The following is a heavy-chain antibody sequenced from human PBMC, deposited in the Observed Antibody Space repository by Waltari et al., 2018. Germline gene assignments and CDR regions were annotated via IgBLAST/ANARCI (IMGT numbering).Heavy chain of an antibody. CDR1: GYSFSNYW. CDR3: ARRDYFEISAYPH. Sequence: EVQLLQSGAEVKKAGESLKISCRASGYSFSNYWIAWVRQMPGKGLEWMAFMHLGDSDIRYSPSFQGQVTISADKSINTAYLQWSSLKASDTAMYFCARRDYFEISAYPHWGQGTLVTVSS. D-gene: IGHD3-22*01. J-gene: IGHJ4*02. CDR2: MHLGDSDI. V-gene: IGHV5-51*01.